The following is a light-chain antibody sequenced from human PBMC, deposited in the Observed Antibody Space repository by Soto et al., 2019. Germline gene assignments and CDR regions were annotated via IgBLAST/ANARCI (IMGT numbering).Light chain of an antibody. V-gene: IGKV3-20*01. CDR2: GAS. Sequence: IVLTQSPGTLSLSPGERATLSCRVSQSVSSNYIAWYQQKLGQAPRLLIYGASSRATGIPDRFSGSGSGTDLTLAISRLEPEDFAVYFCQQYGRSPPFTFGQGPKVAIK. CDR1: QSVSSNY. J-gene: IGKJ2*01. CDR3: QQYGRSPPFT.